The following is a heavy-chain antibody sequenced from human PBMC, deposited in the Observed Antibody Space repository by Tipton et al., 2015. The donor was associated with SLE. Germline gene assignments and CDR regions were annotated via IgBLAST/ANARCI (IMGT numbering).Heavy chain of an antibody. J-gene: IGHJ6*02. CDR3: ARDRGRDYSMDV. CDR2: ISYSGGT. D-gene: IGHD6-25*01. CDR1: SDSISSYY. Sequence: GLVKPSETLSLTCTVSSDSISSYYWTWVRQPPGKGLEWVGFISYSGGTNYNQSLKSRVTISVDTSKNQFSLKLSSVTAADTAVYYCARDRGRDYSMDVWGRGTTVIVSS. V-gene: IGHV4-59*01.